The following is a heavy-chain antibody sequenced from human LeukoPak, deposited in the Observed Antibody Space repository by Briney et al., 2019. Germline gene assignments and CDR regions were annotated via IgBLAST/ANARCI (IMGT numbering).Heavy chain of an antibody. CDR2: IYYSGSS. D-gene: IGHD3-22*01. CDR1: GGSISSSSYY. Sequence: SETLSLTCTVSGGSISSSSYYWAWIRQPPGKGLEWIGNIYYSGSSYYNPSLKSRATIAIDTSKNQFSLKLSSVTAADTAVYYCARGEGGYFDYWGQGTPVTVSS. J-gene: IGHJ4*02. CDR3: ARGEGGYFDY. V-gene: IGHV4-39*01.